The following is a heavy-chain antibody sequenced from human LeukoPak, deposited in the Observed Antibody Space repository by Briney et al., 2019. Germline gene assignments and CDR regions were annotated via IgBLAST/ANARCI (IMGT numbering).Heavy chain of an antibody. CDR2: FDPEDGET. CDR3: ATDLALAAVAGKDY. Sequence: ASVKVSCKVSGYTLTELSMHWVRQAPGKGLEWMGGFDPEDGETIYAQKFQGRVTMTEDTSTDTAYMELSSLRSEDTAVYYCATDLALAAVAGKDYWGQGTLVTVSS. CDR1: GYTLTELS. V-gene: IGHV1-24*01. J-gene: IGHJ4*02. D-gene: IGHD6-19*01.